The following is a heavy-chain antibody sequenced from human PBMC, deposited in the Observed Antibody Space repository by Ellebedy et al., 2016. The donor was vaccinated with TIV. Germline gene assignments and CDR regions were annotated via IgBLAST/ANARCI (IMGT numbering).Heavy chain of an antibody. D-gene: IGHD4-23*01. J-gene: IGHJ4*02. CDR1: GYSISSYY. CDR2: IYSSGTT. CDR3: AAYYGGRFDY. Sequence: MPSETLSLTCTVPGYSISSYYWSWIRQPAGKGLEWIGRIYSSGTTTYNPSLKSRVSMSVDTSKNQFSLRLSSVTAADTAVYYCAAYYGGRFDYWGQGTLVTVSS. V-gene: IGHV4-4*07.